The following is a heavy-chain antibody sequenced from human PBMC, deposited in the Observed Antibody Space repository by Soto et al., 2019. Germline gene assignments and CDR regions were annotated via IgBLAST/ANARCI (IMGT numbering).Heavy chain of an antibody. CDR3: AKSDSSGPPNDY. Sequence: EVQLLESGGGLVQPGGSVRLFCAPSGHTFHIYAMSGVRESPEKGVEWVSAISGSGGSTYYADSVKGRFTISRDNSKNTLYLQMNSLRAEDTAVYYCAKSDSSGPPNDYWGQGTLVTVSS. V-gene: IGHV3-23*01. CDR2: ISGSGGST. J-gene: IGHJ4*02. D-gene: IGHD6-19*01. CDR1: GHTFHIYA.